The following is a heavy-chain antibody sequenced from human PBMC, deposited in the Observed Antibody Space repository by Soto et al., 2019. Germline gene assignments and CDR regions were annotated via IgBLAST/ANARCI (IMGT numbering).Heavy chain of an antibody. J-gene: IGHJ4*02. CDR3: TRSRGYCSANSCLDFDY. CDR2: FYPGDSNI. V-gene: IGHV5-51*01. Sequence: PGESLKISCRGSGYSFTTYWIGWVRQMPGRSLEWMEMFYPGDSNIKYSPSFQGQVTISADKSINTAYLQWSSLKASDTAMYYCTRSRGYCSANSCLDFDYWGQGTLVTVSS. CDR1: GYSFTTYW. D-gene: IGHD2-15*01.